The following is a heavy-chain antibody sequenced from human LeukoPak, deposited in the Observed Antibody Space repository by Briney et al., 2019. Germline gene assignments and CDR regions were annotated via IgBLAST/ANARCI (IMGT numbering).Heavy chain of an antibody. CDR1: GYTFTGYH. D-gene: IGHD1-1*01. J-gene: IGHJ4*02. V-gene: IGHV1-2*02. CDR2: INPNSGGT. CDR3: ARDHYGTGED. Sequence: ASVKVSCKASGYTFTGYHMHWVRQAPGQGLEWMGWINPNSGGTNYAQKFQGRVTMTRDTSISTAYMELSRLRSDDTAVYYCARDHYGTGEDWGQGTLVTVSS.